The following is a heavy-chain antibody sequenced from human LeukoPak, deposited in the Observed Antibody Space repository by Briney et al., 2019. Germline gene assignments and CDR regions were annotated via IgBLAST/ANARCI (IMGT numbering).Heavy chain of an antibody. V-gene: IGHV3-23*01. CDR3: ASVEWFGDLTFEG. Sequence: GGSLRLSCAASGCTFSFYAMSWVRQAPGKGLEWVSAISSSGDSTYYTDSARGRFTISRDNSNNTLFLQRNSLRADDTAVYDCASVEWFGDLTFEGWGRGTLVTVSS. D-gene: IGHD3-10*01. CDR2: ISSSGDST. CDR1: GCTFSFYA. J-gene: IGHJ4*02.